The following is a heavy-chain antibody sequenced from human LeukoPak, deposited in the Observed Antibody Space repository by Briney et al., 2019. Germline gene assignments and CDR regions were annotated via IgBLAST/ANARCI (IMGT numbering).Heavy chain of an antibody. CDR2: INPSDGST. CDR3: ARDRREGGIAVAGTSFDY. D-gene: IGHD6-19*01. CDR1: GYTFTSYY. V-gene: IGHV1-46*01. J-gene: IGHJ4*02. Sequence: GASVKVSCKASGYTFTSYYMHWVRQAPGQGLEWVGIINPSDGSTSCVQRFQGRATMTSDTSTSTAYMELSSLRSEDTAVYYCARDRREGGIAVAGTSFDYWGQGTLVTVSS.